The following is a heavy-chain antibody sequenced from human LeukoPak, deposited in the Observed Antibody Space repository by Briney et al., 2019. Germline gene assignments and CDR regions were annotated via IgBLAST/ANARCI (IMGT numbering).Heavy chain of an antibody. CDR3: AGGPGGRDGYNFVY. CDR2: IYPRDGST. CDR1: GYTFTSNY. Sequence: ASVKVSCKASGYTFTSNYIHWVRQAPGQGLEWMGMIYPRDGSTSYAQKLQGRVTMTTDTSTSTAYMELRSLRSDDTAVYYCAGGPGGRDGYNFVYWGQGTLVTVSS. J-gene: IGHJ4*02. V-gene: IGHV1-46*01. D-gene: IGHD5-24*01.